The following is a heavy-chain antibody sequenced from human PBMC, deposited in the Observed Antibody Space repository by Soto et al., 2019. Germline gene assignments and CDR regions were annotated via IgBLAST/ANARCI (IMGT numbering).Heavy chain of an antibody. J-gene: IGHJ4*02. CDR2: INHSGST. Sequence: QVQLQQWGAGLLKPSETLSLTCAVYGGSFSGYYWSWIRQPPGKGLEWIGEINHSGSTNYNPSLKSRVTISVDTSKNQFSVKLSSVTAADTAVYYCARGRVRRLDYWGQGTLVTVSS. CDR1: GGSFSGYY. V-gene: IGHV4-34*01. D-gene: IGHD4-17*01. CDR3: ARGRVRRLDY.